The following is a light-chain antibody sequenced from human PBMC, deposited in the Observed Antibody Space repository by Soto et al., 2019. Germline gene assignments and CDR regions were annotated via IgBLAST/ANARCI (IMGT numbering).Light chain of an antibody. Sequence: QPVLTQPPSVSGAPGQRVTISCTGSSSNIGAGYDVHWYQQLPGTAPKYLIYGNSSRTSAVPDRFSGSKSGTSASLAITGLPAEDEPDYFCQSYDSSLSGHVVFGGGTKVTVL. J-gene: IGLJ2*01. CDR2: GNS. V-gene: IGLV1-40*01. CDR3: QSYDSSLSGHVV. CDR1: SSNIGAGYD.